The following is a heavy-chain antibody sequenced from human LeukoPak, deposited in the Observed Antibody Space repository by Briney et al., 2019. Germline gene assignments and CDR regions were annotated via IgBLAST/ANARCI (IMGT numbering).Heavy chain of an antibody. CDR3: ATSYGGSHFDY. J-gene: IGHJ4*02. V-gene: IGHV5-51*01. CDR2: IYPGDSDT. CDR1: GYSFSNYW. D-gene: IGHD2-15*01. Sequence: GESLKISCKGSGYSFSNYWIAWVRQMPGKGLEWMGLIYPGDSDTRYSPSFQGQVTFSADKSISTAYLQWSSLKASDTAMYYCATSYGGSHFDYWGQGTLVTVS.